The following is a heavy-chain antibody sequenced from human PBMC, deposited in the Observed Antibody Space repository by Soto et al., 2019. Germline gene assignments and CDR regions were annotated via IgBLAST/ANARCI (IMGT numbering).Heavy chain of an antibody. CDR3: ARSYYYGSGSYAFDI. CDR2: ISYDGSNK. V-gene: IGHV3-30-3*01. CDR1: GFTFSSYA. D-gene: IGHD3-10*01. J-gene: IGHJ3*02. Sequence: QVQLVESGGGVVQPGRSLRLSCAASGFTFSSYAMHWVRQAPGKGLEWVAVISYDGSNKYYADSVKGRFTISRDNSKNTLYLQMNSLRAEVTAVYYCARSYYYGSGSYAFDIWGQGTMVTVSS.